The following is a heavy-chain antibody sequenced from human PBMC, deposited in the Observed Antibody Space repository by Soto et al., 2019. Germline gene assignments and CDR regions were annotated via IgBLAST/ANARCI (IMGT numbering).Heavy chain of an antibody. CDR2: ISAHNGNT. J-gene: IGHJ4*02. V-gene: IGHV1-18*01. CDR3: ARGRYGDY. Sequence: QVHLVQSGAEVKKPGASVKVSCKASGYTFTSYGITWVRQAPGQGLEWMGWISAHNGNTDYAQKLQGRVIVARDTSTSTAYMELRSRRSGDTAVYYCARGRYGDYWGQGALVTVSS. D-gene: IGHD1-1*01. CDR1: GYTFTSYG.